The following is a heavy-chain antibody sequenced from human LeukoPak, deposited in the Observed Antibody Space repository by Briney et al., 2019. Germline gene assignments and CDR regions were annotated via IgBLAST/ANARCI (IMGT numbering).Heavy chain of an antibody. CDR3: ARVGWGSWFDP. CDR1: GYTFTSYG. CDR2: ISAYNGNT. V-gene: IGHV1-18*01. D-gene: IGHD6-19*01. Sequence: ASVKVSCKASGYTFTSYGISWVRQAPGQGLEWMGWISAYNGNTNYAQKLQGRVTMTTDTPTSTAYTELRSLRSDDTAVYYCARVGWGSWFDPWGQGTLVTVSS. J-gene: IGHJ5*02.